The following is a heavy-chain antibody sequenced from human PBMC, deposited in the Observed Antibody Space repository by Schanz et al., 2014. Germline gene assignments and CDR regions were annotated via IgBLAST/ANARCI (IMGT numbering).Heavy chain of an antibody. CDR2: VSSSSSYT. Sequence: QVQLMESGGGLVKPGGSLRLSCAASGFTFSDYYMSWIRQAPGKGLEWVSYVSSSSSYTHYADSVKGRFTISRDNAKNSLYLQMNSLRAEDTAVYYCARPPHDSSGYYPFDYWGQGTLVTVSS. V-gene: IGHV3-11*03. CDR3: ARPPHDSSGYYPFDY. J-gene: IGHJ4*02. CDR1: GFTFSDYY. D-gene: IGHD3-22*01.